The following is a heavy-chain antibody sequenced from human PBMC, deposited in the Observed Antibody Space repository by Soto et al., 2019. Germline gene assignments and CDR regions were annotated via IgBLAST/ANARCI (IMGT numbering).Heavy chain of an antibody. V-gene: IGHV1-18*01. CDR3: ARVVGAVGHWFDP. D-gene: IGHD1-26*01. J-gene: IGHJ5*02. Sequence: QVQLVQSGAEVKKPGASVKVSCKASGYNFNSYTISWVRQAPGQGLEWMGRISAYNGNTNYAQKLQGRVTMTTDTSTSTAYMELSSVRSDDTAVYHCARVVGAVGHWFDPWGQGTLVIVSS. CDR2: ISAYNGNT. CDR1: GYNFNSYT.